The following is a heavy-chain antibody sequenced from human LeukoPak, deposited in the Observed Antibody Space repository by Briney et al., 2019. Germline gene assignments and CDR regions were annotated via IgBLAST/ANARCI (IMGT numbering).Heavy chain of an antibody. CDR2: VKRDGSEK. CDR1: GITFSNYW. D-gene: IGHD3-22*01. CDR3: ARVPGDSGYFDY. V-gene: IGHV3-7*03. Sequence: GKSLRPSCAVSGITFSNYWMGWVRQAPGKGLEWVANVKRDGSEKYYVDFVKGRFGISRDNAKNSLYLQMNSLRAEDTAVYYCARVPGDSGYFDYWGQGILVTVSS. J-gene: IGHJ4*02.